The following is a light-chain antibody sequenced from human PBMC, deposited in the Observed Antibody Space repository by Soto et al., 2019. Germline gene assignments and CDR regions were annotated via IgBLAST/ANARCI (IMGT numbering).Light chain of an antibody. CDR3: ASYTPTLEKL. CDR2: DVS. V-gene: IGLV2-14*03. Sequence: QSALTQPASVSGSPGQSITISCTGTSSDVGGYNFVSWYQQHPGKAPKLMIYDVSTRPSGVSDRFSGSKSGNTASLTISGLQAEDEADYYCASYTPTLEKLFGGGTKLTVL. CDR1: SSDVGGYNF. J-gene: IGLJ2*01.